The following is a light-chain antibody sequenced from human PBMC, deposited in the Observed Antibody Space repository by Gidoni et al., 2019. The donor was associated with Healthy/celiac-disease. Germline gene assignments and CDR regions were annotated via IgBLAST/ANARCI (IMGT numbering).Light chain of an antibody. CDR2: AAS. V-gene: IGKV1-39*01. CDR1: QSISSY. CDR3: QQSYSTPLT. Sequence: DIQMTQSPSSLSASVGDRVTITCRASQSISSYLNWYQQKPGKAPKLLIYAASSLQSGVPSGFSGSGSGTDFTLTISSLQPEDFATYYCQQSYSTPLTFGQXTKVEIK. J-gene: IGKJ1*01.